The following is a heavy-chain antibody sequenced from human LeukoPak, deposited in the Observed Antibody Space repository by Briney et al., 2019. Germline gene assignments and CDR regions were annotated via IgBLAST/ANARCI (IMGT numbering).Heavy chain of an antibody. Sequence: PPGGSLRLSCAASGFTVSGTHMRWVRQAPGKGLEWVSAMYTGGTTYYAESVMGRFTVSRDNSRNTVFLHMNSLRVDDTAVYYCAKDEATSGGGLASWGQGTLVTVSS. J-gene: IGHJ4*02. CDR1: GFTVSGTH. CDR3: AKDEATSGGGLAS. V-gene: IGHV3-53*01. CDR2: MYTGGTT. D-gene: IGHD3-16*01.